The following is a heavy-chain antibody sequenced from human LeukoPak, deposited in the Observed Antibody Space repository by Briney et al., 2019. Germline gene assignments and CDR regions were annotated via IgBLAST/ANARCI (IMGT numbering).Heavy chain of an antibody. CDR1: GFIVSSYY. J-gene: IGHJ6*02. D-gene: IGHD3-10*01. CDR2: ISSSSSTI. Sequence: GGSLRPSCAASGFIVSSYYMSWVRQAPGKGLEWVSYISSSSSTIYYADSVKGRFTISRDNAKNSLYLQMNSLRAEDTAVYYCARESLLWFGEVYGMDVWGQGTTVTVSS. CDR3: ARESLLWFGEVYGMDV. V-gene: IGHV3-48*04.